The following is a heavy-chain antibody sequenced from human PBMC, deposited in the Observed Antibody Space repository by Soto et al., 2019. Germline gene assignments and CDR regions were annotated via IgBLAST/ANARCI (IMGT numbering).Heavy chain of an antibody. CDR1: GFTFRSYG. V-gene: IGHV3-30*18. CDR2: ISYHGSDQ. D-gene: IGHD3-22*01. CDR3: AKEVRFNYDSRGVDAFDI. J-gene: IGHJ3*02. Sequence: QVQLVESGGGVVQPGRSLRLSCAASGFTFRSYGMHWVRQAPGKGLEWVAVISYHGSDQFYADSVKGRYSISRDNSKNTVHLQMNSLRAEDTAVYYCAKEVRFNYDSRGVDAFDIWGQGTVVTVSS.